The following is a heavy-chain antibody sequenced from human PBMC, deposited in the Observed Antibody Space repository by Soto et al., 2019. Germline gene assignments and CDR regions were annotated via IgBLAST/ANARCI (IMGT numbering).Heavy chain of an antibody. CDR1: GFTFSSYA. Sequence: GGSMRLSCAASGFTFSSYAMSWVRQAPGKGLEWVSAISGSGGSTYYADSVKGRFTISRDNSKNTLYLQMNSLRAEDTAVYYCAKETYYYYYYGMDVWGQGTTVTSP. CDR2: ISGSGGST. J-gene: IGHJ6*02. CDR3: AKETYYYYYYGMDV. V-gene: IGHV3-23*01.